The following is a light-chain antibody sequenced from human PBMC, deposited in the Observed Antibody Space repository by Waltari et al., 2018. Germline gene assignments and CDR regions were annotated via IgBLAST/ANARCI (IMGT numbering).Light chain of an antibody. CDR1: QRISTW. Sequence: DIQMTQSPSTLSASVGDRVTITCRASQRISTWLAWYQQKPGKAPKLLLYKASTLESGVPSRFSGSGSGTEFTLTISSLQPDDFATYYCQQYNSYSLLTFGGGTKVEIK. V-gene: IGKV1-5*03. J-gene: IGKJ4*01. CDR3: QQYNSYSLLT. CDR2: KAS.